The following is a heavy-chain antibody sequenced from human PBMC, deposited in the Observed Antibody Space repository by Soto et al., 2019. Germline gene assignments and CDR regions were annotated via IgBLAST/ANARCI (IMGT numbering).Heavy chain of an antibody. J-gene: IGHJ6*02. D-gene: IGHD3-3*01. Sequence: GESLKISCKGSGYSFTSYWISRVRQMPGKGLEWMGRIDPSDSYTNYSPSFQGHVTISADKSISTAYLQWSSLKASDTAMYYCVSDFWSGYNYYYYGMDVWGQGTTVTVSS. V-gene: IGHV5-10-1*01. CDR2: IDPSDSYT. CDR1: GYSFTSYW. CDR3: VSDFWSGYNYYYYGMDV.